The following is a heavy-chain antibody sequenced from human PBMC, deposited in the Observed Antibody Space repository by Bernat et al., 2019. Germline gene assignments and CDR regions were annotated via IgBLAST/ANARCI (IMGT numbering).Heavy chain of an antibody. CDR2: TYYRSKWYN. CDR1: GDSVSNNSVA. CDR3: ARHFDSSLAV. D-gene: IGHD3-9*01. Sequence: QVQLQQSGPGLVKPSQTLSITCDISGDSVSNNSVAWNWIRQSPSRGLEWLGRTYYRSKWYNDYAVSVKSRLTINPDTSKNQFSLELNSVNPEDTAVYYCARHFDSSLAVWGKGTTVTVSS. V-gene: IGHV6-1*01. J-gene: IGHJ6*04.